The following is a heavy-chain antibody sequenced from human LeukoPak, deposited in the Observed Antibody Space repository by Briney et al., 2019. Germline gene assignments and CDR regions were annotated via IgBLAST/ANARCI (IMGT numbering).Heavy chain of an antibody. CDR3: AKDPIIYGSGENWFDP. D-gene: IGHD3-10*01. Sequence: GGSLRLSCAASGFTFSSYGMSWVRQAPGKGLEWVSAISGSGGSTYYADSVKGRFTISRDNSKNTLYLQMNSLRAEDTAVYYCAKDPIIYGSGENWFDPWGQGTLVTVSS. CDR2: ISGSGGST. CDR1: GFTFSSYG. J-gene: IGHJ5*02. V-gene: IGHV3-23*01.